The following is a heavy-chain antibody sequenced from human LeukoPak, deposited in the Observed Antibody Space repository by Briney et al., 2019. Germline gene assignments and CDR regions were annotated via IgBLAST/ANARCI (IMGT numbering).Heavy chain of an antibody. CDR3: AREERAARRGFDY. CDR1: GFTLEDYA. Sequence: GGSLRLSCTASGFTLEDYAMHWVRQAPGKGLEWVSGIFWNSDSIGYADSVKGRFTISRDNAKNSLYLQMNSLRAEDTALYYCAREERAARRGFDYWGQGTLVTVSS. CDR2: IFWNSDSI. V-gene: IGHV3-9*01. D-gene: IGHD6-6*01. J-gene: IGHJ4*02.